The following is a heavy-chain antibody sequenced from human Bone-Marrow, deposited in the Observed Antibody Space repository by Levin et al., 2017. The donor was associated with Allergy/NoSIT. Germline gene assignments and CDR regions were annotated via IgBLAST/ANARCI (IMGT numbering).Heavy chain of an antibody. CDR2: IRRKAYGETT. V-gene: IGHV3-49*04. J-gene: IGHJ6*02. D-gene: IGHD5/OR15-5a*01. Sequence: GESLKISCITSGFTFRDYFMSWVRQAPGKGLEWVGLIRRKAYGETTEYAASVKGRFTISRDDSKSIAYLEMTSLKSEDTATYFCSRGLSVLDYYYGLDVWGQGTTVAVSS. CDR1: GFTFRDYF. CDR3: SRGLSVLDYYYGLDV.